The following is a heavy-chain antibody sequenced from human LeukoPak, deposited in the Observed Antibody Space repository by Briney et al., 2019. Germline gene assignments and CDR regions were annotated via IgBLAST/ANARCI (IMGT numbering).Heavy chain of an antibody. Sequence: GRSLRLSCAASGFTFSSYSMNWVRQAPGKGLEWVSSISSSSSYIHYADSVKGRFTISRDNAKNSLYLQMNSLRAEDTAVYYCASAAAAGSPFDYWGQGTLVTVSS. J-gene: IGHJ4*02. CDR1: GFTFSSYS. D-gene: IGHD6-13*01. CDR2: ISSSSSYI. CDR3: ASAAAAGSPFDY. V-gene: IGHV3-21*01.